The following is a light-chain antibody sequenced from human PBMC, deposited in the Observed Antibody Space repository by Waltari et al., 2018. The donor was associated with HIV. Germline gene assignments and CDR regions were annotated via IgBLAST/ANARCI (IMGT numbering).Light chain of an antibody. CDR2: KDS. Sequence: SYDLTQPPSVSVSPGQTARITCSGDAFPKPYAYWYQQKAGQAPVLVIYKDSERPSGIPERFSGSSSGTTVTLTISGVQAEDEADYYCESADSSLWVFGGGTKLTVL. CDR3: ESADSSLWV. J-gene: IGLJ3*02. V-gene: IGLV3-25*03. CDR1: AFPKPY.